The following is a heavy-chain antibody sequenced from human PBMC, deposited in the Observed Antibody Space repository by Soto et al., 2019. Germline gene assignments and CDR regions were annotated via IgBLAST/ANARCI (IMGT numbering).Heavy chain of an antibody. D-gene: IGHD3-10*01. Sequence: ASVKVSCKASGYTFTDYYGISWVRQAPGQGLEWLGWISTYTGTTDYAQNLQGRLTMTTDTSTTTAYMELRSLRSDDTAVYYCARDYYGSGAPDHYGLDVWGQGTTVTVSS. CDR1: GYTFTDYYG. V-gene: IGHV1-18*01. CDR2: ISTYTGTT. J-gene: IGHJ6*02. CDR3: ARDYYGSGAPDHYGLDV.